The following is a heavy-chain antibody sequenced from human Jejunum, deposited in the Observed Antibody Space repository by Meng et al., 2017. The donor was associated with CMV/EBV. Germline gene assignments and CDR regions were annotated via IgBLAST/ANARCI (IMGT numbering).Heavy chain of an antibody. Sequence: CAASGFTVSNDYVSGVRQAPGKGLEWVSVIYSTGGTYYADSVRGRLAISRDNSKNTVFLQMSSLRAEDTAVYYCARTNLHTHMDVWGQGTTVTVSS. CDR2: IYSTGGT. J-gene: IGHJ6*02. CDR1: GFTVSNDY. V-gene: IGHV3-53*01. D-gene: IGHD2-2*02. CDR3: ARTNLHTHMDV.